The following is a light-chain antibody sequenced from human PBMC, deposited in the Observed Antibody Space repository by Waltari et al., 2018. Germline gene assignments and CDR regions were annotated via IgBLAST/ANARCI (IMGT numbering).Light chain of an antibody. CDR2: EAS. CDR1: HYLGSN. CDR3: QQYLNWPRT. J-gene: IGKJ1*01. Sequence: EIAMTQSPATLSVSPGERATLSCRASHYLGSNLAWYQQKPGQAPRILIYEASTRATGVPARFSGSGSGTEFTLTITSLQSEDFAVYYCQQYLNWPRTFGQGTMVDIK. V-gene: IGKV3-15*01.